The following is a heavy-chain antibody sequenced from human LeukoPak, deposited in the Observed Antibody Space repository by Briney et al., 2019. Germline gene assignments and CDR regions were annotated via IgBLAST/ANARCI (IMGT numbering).Heavy chain of an antibody. V-gene: IGHV4-34*01. CDR2: INHSGST. J-gene: IGHJ6*03. D-gene: IGHD6-13*01. Sequence: PSETLSLTCAVYGGSFSGYYWSWIRQPPGKGLEWIGEINHSGSTNYNPSLKSRVTMSVGTSKNQFSLKLSSVTAADTAVYYCARATRAAGFYYYYYYMDVWGKGTTVTVSS. CDR1: GGSFSGYY. CDR3: ARATRAAGFYYYYYYMDV.